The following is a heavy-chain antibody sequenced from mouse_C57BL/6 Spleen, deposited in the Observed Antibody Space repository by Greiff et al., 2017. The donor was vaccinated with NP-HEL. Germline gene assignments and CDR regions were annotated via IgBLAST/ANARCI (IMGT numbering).Heavy chain of an antibody. Sequence: EVKLQESGPGMVKPSQSLSLTCTVTGYSITSGYDWHWIRHFPGNKLEWMGYISYSGSPNYNPSLKSRISITHDTSKNHFFLKLNSVTTEDTATYYCATVSNFWYFDVWGTGTTVTVSS. D-gene: IGHD2-5*01. CDR1: GYSITSGYD. CDR3: ATVSNFWYFDV. V-gene: IGHV3-1*01. CDR2: ISYSGSP. J-gene: IGHJ1*03.